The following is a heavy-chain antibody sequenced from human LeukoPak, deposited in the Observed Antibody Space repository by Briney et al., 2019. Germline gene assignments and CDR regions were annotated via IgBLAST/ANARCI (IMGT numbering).Heavy chain of an antibody. Sequence: SETLSLTCSVSGGSINGNYWPWIRQPPGKGLEWIGNIYDEGTTNYNPSLESRLTMSIDTSASHFSLTLRSVTAADTAVYYCARVFRGAVTANWFDLWGQGTLVSVSS. V-gene: IGHV4-59*01. J-gene: IGHJ5*02. CDR3: ARVFRGAVTANWFDL. CDR1: GGSINGNY. CDR2: IYDEGTT. D-gene: IGHD2-21*02.